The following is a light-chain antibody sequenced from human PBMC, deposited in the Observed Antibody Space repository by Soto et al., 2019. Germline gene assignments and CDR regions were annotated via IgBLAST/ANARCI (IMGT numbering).Light chain of an antibody. Sequence: QSALTQPASVSGSPGQSITISCTGTSSDVGSYNLVSWYQQHPGKAPKLMIYEDIKRPSGVSDRFSGSKSGNTASLTISGLQTEDETDYYCCSYAGSSTYVFGGGTKVTV. CDR3: CSYAGSSTYV. CDR1: SSDVGSYNL. J-gene: IGLJ1*01. CDR2: EDI. V-gene: IGLV2-23*01.